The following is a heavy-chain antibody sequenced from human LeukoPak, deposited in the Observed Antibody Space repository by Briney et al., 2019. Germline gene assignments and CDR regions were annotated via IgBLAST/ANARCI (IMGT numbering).Heavy chain of an antibody. CDR2: IYYSGST. CDR1: GGSISSSSYY. CDR3: ARSAGIAVAGTRADY. Sequence: SETLSLTCTVSGGSISSSSYYWGWIRQPPGKGLEWIGSIYYSGSTYYNPSLKSRVTISVDTSKNQFSLKLSSVTAADTAVYYCARSAGIAVAGTRADYWGQGTLVTVSS. J-gene: IGHJ4*02. D-gene: IGHD6-19*01. V-gene: IGHV4-39*01.